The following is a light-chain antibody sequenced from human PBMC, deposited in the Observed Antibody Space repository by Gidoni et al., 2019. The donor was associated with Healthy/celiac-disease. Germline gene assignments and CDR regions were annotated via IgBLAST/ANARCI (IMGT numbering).Light chain of an antibody. V-gene: IGLV3-21*04. Sequence: SYVLTQPPSASVAPGKTARITCGGNNIGSKSVHWYQQKPGQATVLVIDYDSDRPSGIPERFSGSNSGNTATLTISRVEAGDEADYYCQVWDSSSDHPYVFGTGTKVTVL. CDR2: YDS. J-gene: IGLJ1*01. CDR1: NIGSKS. CDR3: QVWDSSSDHPYV.